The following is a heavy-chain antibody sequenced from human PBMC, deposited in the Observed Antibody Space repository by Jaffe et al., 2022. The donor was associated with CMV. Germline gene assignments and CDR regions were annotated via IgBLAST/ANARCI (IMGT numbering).Heavy chain of an antibody. D-gene: IGHD6-6*01. CDR1: GLSFNDYA. Sequence: ELHLLESGGGLVQPGGSLRLSCAASGLSFNDYAMAWVRQAPGKGLEWVASISDSGLIPKYADSVKGRFTVSRDNARKTLDLQMNSLRVEDTALYYCASALYNENTNYREYRRSDLDYWGQGTLVIVSS. V-gene: IGHV3-23*01. CDR2: ISDSGLIP. CDR3: ASALYNENTNYREYRRSDLDY. J-gene: IGHJ4*02.